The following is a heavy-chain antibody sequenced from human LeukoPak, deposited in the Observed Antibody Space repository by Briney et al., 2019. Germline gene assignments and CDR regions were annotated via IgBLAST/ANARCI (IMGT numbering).Heavy chain of an antibody. CDR3: ARESLGYCGGDCSTFDY. CDR1: GFTFSSYA. Sequence: GGSLRLSCAASGFTFSSYAMHWVRQAPGKGLEWVAVISYDGSNKYYADSVKGRLTISRDNSKNTLYLQMSSLRTEDTAVYYCARESLGYCGGDCSTFDYWGQGTLVTVSS. J-gene: IGHJ4*02. CDR2: ISYDGSNK. V-gene: IGHV3-30-3*01. D-gene: IGHD2-21*02.